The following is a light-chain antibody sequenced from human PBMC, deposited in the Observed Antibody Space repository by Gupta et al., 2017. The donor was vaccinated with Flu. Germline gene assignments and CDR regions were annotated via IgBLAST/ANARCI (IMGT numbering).Light chain of an antibody. CDR1: QSVSSS. CDR3: QQRSNWPLT. J-gene: IGKJ4*01. V-gene: IGKV3-11*01. CDR2: DAS. Sequence: PVPLSWSPGERATLSCRASQSVSSSLAWYQQKPGQAPRLLIYDASNRATGIPARFSGSGSGTDFTLTISSLEPEDFAVYYCQQRSNWPLTFGGGTKVEIK.